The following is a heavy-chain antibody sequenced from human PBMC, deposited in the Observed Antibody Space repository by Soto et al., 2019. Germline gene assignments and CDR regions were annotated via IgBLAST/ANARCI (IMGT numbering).Heavy chain of an antibody. J-gene: IGHJ3*01. D-gene: IGHD2-15*01. V-gene: IGHV1-58*02. CDR2: ILVGSGNA. CDR1: GFSFTSSA. CDR3: AADLSCSGGSCYSSSTFDV. Sequence: PVNLSRKASGFSFTSSAMHWVRQARGQRLEWIGWILVGSGNANYAQKFQERLSITRDMSTSTAYMELSNLRSEDAAVYFCAADLSCSGGSCYSSSTFDVWGQRTMVTVSS.